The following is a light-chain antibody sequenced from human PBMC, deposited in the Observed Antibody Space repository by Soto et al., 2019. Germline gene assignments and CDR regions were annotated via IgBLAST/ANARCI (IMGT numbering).Light chain of an antibody. Sequence: DIQLPQSPSSLSASLGDRVTITCRAGRTIATKLSWYQQKPGKAPKLLIHAASSLQSGVPSRFSGSGSGTDFTLTISSLQPEDFAVYYCQQSSSTLYTFGQGTNLEIK. CDR2: AAS. V-gene: IGKV1-39*01. J-gene: IGKJ2*01. CDR3: QQSSSTLYT. CDR1: RTIATK.